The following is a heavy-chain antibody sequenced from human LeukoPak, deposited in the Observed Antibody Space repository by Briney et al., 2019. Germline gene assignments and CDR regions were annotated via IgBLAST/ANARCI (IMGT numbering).Heavy chain of an antibody. J-gene: IGHJ4*02. CDR3: AKDLRGSDGY. V-gene: IGHV3-30*02. CDR2: IRYDGSNK. D-gene: IGHD1-26*01. Sequence: GGSLRLSCAASGFTFSNYGIHWVRQAPGKGLEWVAFIRYDGSNKYYADSVKGRFTISRDNSKNTLYLQMNSLRAEDTAVYYCAKDLRGSDGYWGQGTLVTVSS. CDR1: GFTFSNYG.